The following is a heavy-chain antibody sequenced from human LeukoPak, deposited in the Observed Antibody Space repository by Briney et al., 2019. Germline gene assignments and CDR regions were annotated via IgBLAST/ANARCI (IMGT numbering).Heavy chain of an antibody. D-gene: IGHD3-22*01. CDR1: GGSISSSSYY. V-gene: IGHV4-39*01. CDR3: ARSYHYDSSGPMDV. J-gene: IGHJ6*02. Sequence: PSETLSLTCTVSGGSISSSSYYWGWIRQPPGKGLEWIGSIYYSGSTYYNPSLKSRVTISVDTSKNQFSLKLSSVTAADTAVYYCARSYHYDSSGPMDVWGQGTTVTVSS. CDR2: IYYSGST.